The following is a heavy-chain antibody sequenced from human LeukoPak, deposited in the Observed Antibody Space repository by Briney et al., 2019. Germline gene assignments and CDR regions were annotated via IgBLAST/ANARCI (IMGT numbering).Heavy chain of an antibody. CDR2: ISGSAGST. D-gene: IGHD2-15*01. V-gene: IGHV3-23*01. Sequence: PGGSLRLSCAASGFTFSSYATSWVRQAPGKGLEWVSGISGSAGSTYYADSVKGRFTISRDNSKNTLYLQMNSLRAEDTAVYYCASIVVVEAATPHFDYWGQGTLVTVSS. CDR3: ASIVVVEAATPHFDY. CDR1: GFTFSSYA. J-gene: IGHJ4*02.